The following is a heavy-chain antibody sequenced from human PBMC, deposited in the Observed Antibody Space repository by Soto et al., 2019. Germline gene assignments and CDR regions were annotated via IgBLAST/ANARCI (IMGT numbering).Heavy chain of an antibody. V-gene: IGHV3-23*01. D-gene: IGHD2-2*01. J-gene: IGHJ4*02. CDR1: GFTFSRYA. Sequence: GGSLRLSCTASGFTFSRYAMSWVRQAPGKGLEWVSTISDSGSTYYAESVKGRLTISRDNSKNTLYLQMNSLRAEDTAVYYCAKDIVVVPAASPGFDYWGQGTLVTVSS. CDR2: ISDSGST. CDR3: AKDIVVVPAASPGFDY.